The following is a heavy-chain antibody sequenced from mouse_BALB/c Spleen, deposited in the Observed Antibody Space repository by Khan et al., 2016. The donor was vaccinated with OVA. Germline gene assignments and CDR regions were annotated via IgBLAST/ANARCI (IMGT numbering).Heavy chain of an antibody. J-gene: IGHJ2*01. Sequence: QVQLKQSGPGLVAPSQSLSITCTVYGYSLTRYGVHWVRQPPGKGLEWLGLIWAGGSTNYNWALMSRLSISIDNSKSLVFLIMNSLQTDDTALYYVARYKYLVRYWGQGTTLTVSS. D-gene: IGHD1-3*01. CDR3: ARYKYLVRY. CDR1: GYSLTRYG. V-gene: IGHV2-9*02. CDR2: IWAGGST.